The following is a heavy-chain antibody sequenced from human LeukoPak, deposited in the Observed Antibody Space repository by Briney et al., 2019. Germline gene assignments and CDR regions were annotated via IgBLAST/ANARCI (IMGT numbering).Heavy chain of an antibody. CDR1: GYTFTGYY. CDR2: INPNSGGT. CDR3: ARLVDYYDSSGSDY. D-gene: IGHD3-22*01. Sequence: GASVKVSCKASGYTFTGYYLHWVRQAPGQGLEWMGWINPNSGGTNYAQKFQGRVTMTRDTSISTAYMELSRLRSDDTAVYYCARLVDYYDSSGSDYWGQGTLVTVSS. J-gene: IGHJ4*02. V-gene: IGHV1-2*02.